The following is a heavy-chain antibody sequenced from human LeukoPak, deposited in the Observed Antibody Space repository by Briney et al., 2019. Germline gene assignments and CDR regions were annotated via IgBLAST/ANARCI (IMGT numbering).Heavy chain of an antibody. CDR3: AKGPAPIAVAGTDY. CDR1: WFTFCRQG. J-gene: IGHJ4*02. D-gene: IGHD6-19*01. Sequence: GFLRTLFAAFWFTFCRQGLSWVRQGSGKGPEWVSAISGSGGSTYYADSVKGRFTISRDNSKNTLYLQMNSLRAEDTAVYYCAKGPAPIAVAGTDYWGQGTLVTVSS. V-gene: IGHV3-23*01. CDR2: ISGSGGST.